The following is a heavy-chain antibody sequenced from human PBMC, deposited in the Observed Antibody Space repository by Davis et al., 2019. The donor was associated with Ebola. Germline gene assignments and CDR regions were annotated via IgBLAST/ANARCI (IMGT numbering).Heavy chain of an antibody. Sequence: ASVKVSCKASGYTFTSYGISWVRQAPGQGLEWMGWISAYNGNTNYAQKLQGRVTMTTDTSTSTAYMELRSLRSDDTAVYYWARLREYDFWSGPTPRHEYYFDYWGQGTLVTVSS. D-gene: IGHD3-3*01. CDR1: GYTFTSYG. J-gene: IGHJ4*02. CDR3: ARLREYDFWSGPTPRHEYYFDY. V-gene: IGHV1-18*01. CDR2: ISAYNGNT.